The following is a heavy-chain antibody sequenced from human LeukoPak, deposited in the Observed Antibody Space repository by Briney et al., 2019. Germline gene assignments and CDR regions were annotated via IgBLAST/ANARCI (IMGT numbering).Heavy chain of an antibody. V-gene: IGHV1-2*02. D-gene: IGHD1-26*01. CDR2: INPNSGGP. Sequence: EASVKDSCKASGYTFTGYYIHWVGQAAGQGLEWMGWINPNSGGPNYGQKFQGRVTMTRDTSNTKAYIELSRMRSDNTAVYYCAREWGEGPYVPWGQGTLVTVSS. J-gene: IGHJ5*02. CDR1: GYTFTGYY. CDR3: AREWGEGPYVP.